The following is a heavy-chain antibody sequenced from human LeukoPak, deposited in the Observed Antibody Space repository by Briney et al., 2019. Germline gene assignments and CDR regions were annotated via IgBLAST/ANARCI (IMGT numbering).Heavy chain of an antibody. CDR3: AKDQKIAARQVDY. Sequence: GGSLRLSCAASGFTVSSNHMSWVRQAPGKGLEWVSVIYSGGSTYYADSVKGRFIISRDNSKNTLYLQMNSLRAEDTAVYYCAKDQKIAARQVDYWGQGTLVTVSS. J-gene: IGHJ4*02. CDR1: GFTVSSNH. V-gene: IGHV3-53*01. CDR2: IYSGGST. D-gene: IGHD6-6*01.